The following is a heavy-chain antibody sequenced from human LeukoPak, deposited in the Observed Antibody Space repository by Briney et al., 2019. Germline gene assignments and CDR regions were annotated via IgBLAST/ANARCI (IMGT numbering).Heavy chain of an antibody. CDR1: GFTFSDYG. J-gene: IGHJ4*02. CDR2: ISYDGGNK. V-gene: IGHV3-30*18. Sequence: PGGSLRLSCAVSGFTFSDYGMHWVRQAPGKGLEWVALISYDGGNKFYADSVRDRFTISRDNSKNTLFLQMNSLRIEDTAVYYCAKVFEVRGARRPKDYWGQGTLVIVSS. CDR3: AKVFEVRGARRPKDY. D-gene: IGHD3-10*01.